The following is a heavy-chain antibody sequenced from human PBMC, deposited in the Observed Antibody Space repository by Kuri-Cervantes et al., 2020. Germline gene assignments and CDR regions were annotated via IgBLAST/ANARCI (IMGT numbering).Heavy chain of an antibody. Sequence: GESLKISCAASGFTFSSYALSWVRQAPGKGLGWVSGISASGGSTYYADSVKGRFTISRDNSKNTLYLEVNSLRAEDTAVYYCAKGDCISTTCPFEYWGQGTLVTVSS. CDR1: GFTFSSYA. V-gene: IGHV3-23*01. CDR3: AKGDCISTTCPFEY. J-gene: IGHJ4*02. CDR2: ISASGGST. D-gene: IGHD2/OR15-2a*01.